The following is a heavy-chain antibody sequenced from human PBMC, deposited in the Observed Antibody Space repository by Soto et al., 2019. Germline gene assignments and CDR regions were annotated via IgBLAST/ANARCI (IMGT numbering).Heavy chain of an antibody. CDR1: GFSFSNYG. CDR3: AKAIPGHYECDY. J-gene: IGHJ4*02. CDR2: IFRDGNTR. D-gene: IGHD3-3*01. Sequence: GGSLRLSCAASGFSFSNYGMHWVRQAPGKGLEWVAAIFRDGNTRQYADSVKGRFSVSRDNSQNTLYLQMNSLRTEDTAVYYCAKAIPGHYECDYWGQGTLVTVSS. V-gene: IGHV3-33*06.